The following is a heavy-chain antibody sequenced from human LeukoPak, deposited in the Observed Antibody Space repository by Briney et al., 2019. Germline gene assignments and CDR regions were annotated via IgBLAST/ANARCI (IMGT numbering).Heavy chain of an antibody. CDR1: GFIFRNYW. CDR3: ARDVERMGSGSYYGYYYYGMDV. J-gene: IGHJ6*02. CDR2: ISSSSSYI. D-gene: IGHD3-10*01. Sequence: KPGGSLRLSCAASGFIFRNYWMHWVRQAPGKGLEWVSSISSSSSYIYYADSVKGRFTISRDNAKNSLYLQMNSLRAEDTAVYYCARDVERMGSGSYYGYYYYGMDVWGQGTTVTVSS. V-gene: IGHV3-21*01.